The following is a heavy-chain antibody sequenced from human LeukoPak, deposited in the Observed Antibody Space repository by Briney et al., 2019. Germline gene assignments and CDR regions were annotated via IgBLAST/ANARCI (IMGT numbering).Heavy chain of an antibody. J-gene: IGHJ5*02. Sequence: ASVKVSCKASGYTFTGYYMHWVRQAPGQGLEWMGWINPNSGGTNYAQKFQGRVTMTRDTSISTAYMELSRLRSDDTAVYYCARDTMVRGVIIKGEYTTGFDPWGQGTLVTVSS. CDR3: ARDTMVRGVIIKGEYTTGFDP. CDR1: GYTFTGYY. CDR2: INPNSGGT. V-gene: IGHV1-2*02. D-gene: IGHD3-10*01.